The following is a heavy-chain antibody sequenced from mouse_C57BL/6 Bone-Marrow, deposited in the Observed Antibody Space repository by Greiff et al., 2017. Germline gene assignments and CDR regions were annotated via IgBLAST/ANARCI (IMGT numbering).Heavy chain of an antibody. Sequence: VQLQQSGAELARPGASVKMSCKASGYTFTSYTMHWVKQRPGQGLEWIGYINPSSGYTKYNQKFKDKATLTADKSSSTAYMQLSSLTSEDSAVYYCARSGRWLLRTFDDWGQGTTLTVSS. CDR1: GYTFTSYT. D-gene: IGHD2-3*01. CDR2: INPSSGYT. J-gene: IGHJ2*01. V-gene: IGHV1-4*01. CDR3: ARSGRWLLRTFDD.